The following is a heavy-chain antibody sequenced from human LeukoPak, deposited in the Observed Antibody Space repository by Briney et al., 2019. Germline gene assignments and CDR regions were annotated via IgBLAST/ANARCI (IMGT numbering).Heavy chain of an antibody. CDR2: ISAYNGNT. J-gene: IGHJ5*02. D-gene: IGHD2-15*01. Sequence: ASVKVPCKASGYTFTSYGISWGRQAPGQGLEWMGWISAYNGNTNYAQKLQGRVTMTTDTSTSTAYMELRSLRSDDTAVYYCARMVVAAMNWFDPWGQGTLVTVSS. CDR3: ARMVVAAMNWFDP. V-gene: IGHV1-18*01. CDR1: GYTFTSYG.